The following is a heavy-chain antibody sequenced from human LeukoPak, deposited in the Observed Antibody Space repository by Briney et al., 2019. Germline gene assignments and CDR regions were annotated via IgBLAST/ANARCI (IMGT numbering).Heavy chain of an antibody. J-gene: IGHJ4*02. D-gene: IGHD6-19*01. Sequence: PGGSLRLSCAASGFTFSNAWMTWVRQAPGKGLEWVGRIKSKTDGGTTDYAAPVKGRFTISRDDSKNTLYLQMNSLKTEDTAVYYCTTRGYSSGWYLVDYWGQGALVTVSS. CDR3: TTRGYSSGWYLVDY. CDR2: IKSKTDGGTT. V-gene: IGHV3-15*01. CDR1: GFTFSNAW.